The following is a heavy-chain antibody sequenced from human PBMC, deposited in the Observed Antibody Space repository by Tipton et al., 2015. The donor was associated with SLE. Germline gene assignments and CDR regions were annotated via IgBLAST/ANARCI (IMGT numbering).Heavy chain of an antibody. CDR2: VWYDGKNK. Sequence: SGFTFWTYGMHWVRQAPGKGLEWVAVVWYDGKNKDYADSVKGRFTISRDNSKNTLYLQMNSLRAEDTAVYYCAKDLYSSGPKNYYYGMDVWGQGTTVTVSS. CDR3: AKDLYSSGPKNYYYGMDV. CDR1: GFTFWTYG. D-gene: IGHD6-19*01. J-gene: IGHJ6*02. V-gene: IGHV3-33*06.